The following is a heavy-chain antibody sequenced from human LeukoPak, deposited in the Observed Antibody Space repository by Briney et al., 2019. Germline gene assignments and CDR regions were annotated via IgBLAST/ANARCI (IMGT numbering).Heavy chain of an antibody. V-gene: IGHV3-23*01. Sequence: PGGSLRLSCAASGFTFSVYGMSWVRQAPGKGLEYVSAISASGANTYYADSVKGRFTISRDNSKNTLSLQMNSLRAEDTALYYCAKDRAEKYQLLEFFDYWGQGTLVTVSS. D-gene: IGHD2-2*01. CDR1: GFTFSVYG. J-gene: IGHJ4*02. CDR3: AKDRAEKYQLLEFFDY. CDR2: ISASGANT.